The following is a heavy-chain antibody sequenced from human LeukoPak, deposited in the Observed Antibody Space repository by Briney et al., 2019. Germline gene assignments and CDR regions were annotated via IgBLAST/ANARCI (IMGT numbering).Heavy chain of an antibody. J-gene: IGHJ3*02. V-gene: IGHV3-30*18. CDR3: AKSVEQWLVNDAFNI. D-gene: IGHD6-19*01. CDR2: ISYDGSNK. Sequence: PGGSLRLPCATSGFTFSSYGMHWVRQAPGKGLEWVAVISYDGSNKYYADSVKGRFTISRDNSKNTLYLQMNSLRAEDTAVYYCAKSVEQWLVNDAFNIWGQGTMVTVSS. CDR1: GFTFSSYG.